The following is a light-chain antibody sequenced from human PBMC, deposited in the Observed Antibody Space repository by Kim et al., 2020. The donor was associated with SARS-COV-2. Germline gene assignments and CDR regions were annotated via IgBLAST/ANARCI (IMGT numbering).Light chain of an antibody. CDR1: QSISDW. CDR3: QQYGSFRT. J-gene: IGKJ1*01. Sequence: SASVGDRGTITCRASQSISDWLAWYQHKPGKAPKLLIFATSKLESGIPLRFSGSGSGTDFTLTISRLETEDFAVYYCQQYGSFRTFGQGTKVDIK. CDR2: ATS. V-gene: IGKV1-5*03.